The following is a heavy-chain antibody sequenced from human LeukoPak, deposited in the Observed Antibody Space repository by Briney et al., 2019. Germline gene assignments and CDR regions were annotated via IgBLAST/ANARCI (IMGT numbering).Heavy chain of an antibody. D-gene: IGHD3-9*01. Sequence: GSLRLSCAASGLTVSNSYMSWVRQAPGKGLEWIGEIYHSGSTNYNPSLKSRVTISVDKSKNQFSLKLSSVTAADTAVYYCARTGDILTGLYGMDVWGQGTTVTVSS. V-gene: IGHV4-4*02. CDR3: ARTGDILTGLYGMDV. CDR1: GLTVSNSYM. CDR2: IYHSGST. J-gene: IGHJ6*02.